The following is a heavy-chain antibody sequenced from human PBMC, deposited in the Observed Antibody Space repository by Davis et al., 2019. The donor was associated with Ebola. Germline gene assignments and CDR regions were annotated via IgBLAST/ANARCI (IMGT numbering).Heavy chain of an antibody. V-gene: IGHV3-33*08. Sequence: GESLKISCAASGFTFDDYAMHWVRQAPGKGLEWVAVIWYDGSNKYYADSVKGRFTISRDNSKNTLYLQMNSLRAEDTAVYYCARGSGYSSGWYDYWGQGTLVTVSS. CDR2: IWYDGSNK. CDR1: GFTFDDYA. CDR3: ARGSGYSSGWYDY. D-gene: IGHD6-19*01. J-gene: IGHJ4*02.